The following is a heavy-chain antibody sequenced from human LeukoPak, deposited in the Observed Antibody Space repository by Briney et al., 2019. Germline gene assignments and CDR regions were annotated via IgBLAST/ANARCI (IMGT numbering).Heavy chain of an antibody. D-gene: IGHD6-13*01. CDR3: ARRAAGPPYYYYMDV. Sequence: GIIPIFSTANYAQKFQGRVTITADESTSTAYMELSSLRSEDTAVYYCARRAAGPPYYYYMDVWGKGTTVTASS. V-gene: IGHV1-69*01. J-gene: IGHJ6*03. CDR2: IIPIFSTA.